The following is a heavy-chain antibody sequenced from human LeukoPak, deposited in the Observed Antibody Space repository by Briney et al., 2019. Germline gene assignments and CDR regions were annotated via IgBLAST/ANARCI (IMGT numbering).Heavy chain of an antibody. CDR2: INRYGSA. Sequence: PSETLSLTCTVSGGSVSSNSYYWGWIRQPPGKGLEWIGQINRYGSANYNPSLKSRVAISLDTSKNQFSLKVTSVTAADTAVYYCARDSPYSPHDSWGQGTLVTVSS. J-gene: IGHJ4*02. CDR3: ARDSPYSPHDS. D-gene: IGHD4-11*01. CDR1: GGSVSSNSYY. V-gene: IGHV4-39*07.